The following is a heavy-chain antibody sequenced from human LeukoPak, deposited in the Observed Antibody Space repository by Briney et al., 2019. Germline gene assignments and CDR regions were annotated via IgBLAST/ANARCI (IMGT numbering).Heavy chain of an antibody. Sequence: GASVKVSCKASGGTFSSYAISWVRQAPGQGLEWMGRIIRIFGTANYAQKFQGRVTITTDESTSTAYMELSSLRSEDTAVYYCARDRYDSSGYYKDWGQGTLVTVSS. D-gene: IGHD3-22*01. CDR3: ARDRYDSSGYYKD. CDR1: GGTFSSYA. J-gene: IGHJ4*02. CDR2: IIRIFGTA. V-gene: IGHV1-69*05.